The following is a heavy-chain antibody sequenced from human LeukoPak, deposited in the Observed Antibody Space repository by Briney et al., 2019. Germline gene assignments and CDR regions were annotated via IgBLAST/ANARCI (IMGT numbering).Heavy chain of an antibody. V-gene: IGHV3-21*01. CDR2: ISSSSSYI. Sequence: GGSLRLSCAASGFTFSSYSMNWVRQAPGKGLEWVSSISSSSSYICYADSVKGRFTISRDNAKNSLYLQMNSLRAEDTAVYYCARGETGHHLDYWGQGTLVTVSS. CDR3: ARGETGHHLDY. J-gene: IGHJ4*02. CDR1: GFTFSSYS. D-gene: IGHD1-1*01.